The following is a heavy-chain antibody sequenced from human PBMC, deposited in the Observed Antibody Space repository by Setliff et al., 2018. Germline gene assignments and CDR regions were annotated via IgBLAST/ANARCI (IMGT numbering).Heavy chain of an antibody. CDR1: GGSISSGNYY. Sequence: SETLSLTCRVSGGSISSGNYYWGLIRQPPGKGLEWVATIYYCGSTYSNPSLKSRLIISVDAPDNQFSVKLSSVTAADTAVYYCARHKSNGSGSYPSLYMDVWGKGIMVTVSS. CDR3: ARHKSNGSGSYPSLYMDV. D-gene: IGHD3-10*01. CDR2: IYYCGST. V-gene: IGHV4-39*01. J-gene: IGHJ6*03.